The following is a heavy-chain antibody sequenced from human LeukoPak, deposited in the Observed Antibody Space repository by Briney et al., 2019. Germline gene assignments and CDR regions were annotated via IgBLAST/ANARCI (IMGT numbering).Heavy chain of an antibody. CDR3: ARYTANKSGYSFDY. CDR2: INHSGET. V-gene: IGHV4-38-2*01. Sequence: PSETLSLTCAVSGYSISSGYYWSWIRQPPGKGLEWIATINHSGETYYNPSLKSRVTMSVDTSKNQFSLKLSSVTAAGTAIYYCARYTANKSGYSFDYWGQGTLVTVSS. D-gene: IGHD3-22*01. J-gene: IGHJ4*02. CDR1: GYSISSGYY.